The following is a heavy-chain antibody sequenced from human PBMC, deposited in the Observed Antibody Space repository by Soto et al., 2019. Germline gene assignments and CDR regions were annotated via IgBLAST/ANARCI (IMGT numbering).Heavy chain of an antibody. CDR3: ARDAGIAVAGTYYYYYGMDV. CDR2: IYYSGST. D-gene: IGHD6-19*01. V-gene: IGHV4-59*01. CDR1: GGSISSYY. Sequence: TLSLTCTVSGGSISSYYWSWIRQPPGKGLEWIGYIYYSGSTNYNPSLKSRVTISVDTSKNQFSLKLSSVTAADTAVYYCARDAGIAVAGTYYYYYGMDVWGQGTTVTVSS. J-gene: IGHJ6*02.